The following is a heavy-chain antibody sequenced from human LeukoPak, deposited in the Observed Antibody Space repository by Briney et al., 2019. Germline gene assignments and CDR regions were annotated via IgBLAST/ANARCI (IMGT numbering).Heavy chain of an antibody. J-gene: IGHJ3*02. Sequence: SGGSLRLSCTASGFTFSINGMHWVRQAPGKGLEWVAFIKSDETERYFVDSVRGRLTISRNNSKNTLYLQMNSLSAEDTAVYYCVRDVLFAVGDTFDIWGQGTMVTVS. CDR3: VRDVLFAVGDTFDI. CDR2: IKSDETER. V-gene: IGHV3-30*19. D-gene: IGHD3-10*02. CDR1: GFTFSING.